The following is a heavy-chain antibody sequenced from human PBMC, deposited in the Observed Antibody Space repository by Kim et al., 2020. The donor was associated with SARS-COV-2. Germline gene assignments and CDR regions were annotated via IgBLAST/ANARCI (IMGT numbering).Heavy chain of an antibody. CDR1: AFSFRSYA. J-gene: IGHJ5*01. D-gene: IGHD3-10*01. CDR3: ARDRDASGSYYDS. Sequence: GGSLRLSCAASAFSFRSYAMHWVRQAPGKGLEWVALIWYDASKKYYADSVKGRFTISRDNSKDTLYLQMNSLRDGDTAVYYCARDRDASGSYYDSWGQGT. CDR2: IWYDASKK. V-gene: IGHV3-30*04.